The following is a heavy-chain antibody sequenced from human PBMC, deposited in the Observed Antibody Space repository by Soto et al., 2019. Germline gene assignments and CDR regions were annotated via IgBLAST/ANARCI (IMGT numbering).Heavy chain of an antibody. Sequence: EVQLLESGGGLVQPGGSLRLSCTASGFSFSSYAMSWVRQAPGKGLEWVSVISGSTATIHYADSVEGRFTISRDNSKNTLYLQMNSLRAEDTAVYYCAKGRKGYHASNGSPWTFDVWGQGTMVTVS. CDR1: GFSFSSYA. CDR3: AKGRKGYHASNGSPWTFDV. CDR2: ISGSTATI. V-gene: IGHV3-23*01. D-gene: IGHD3-22*01. J-gene: IGHJ3*01.